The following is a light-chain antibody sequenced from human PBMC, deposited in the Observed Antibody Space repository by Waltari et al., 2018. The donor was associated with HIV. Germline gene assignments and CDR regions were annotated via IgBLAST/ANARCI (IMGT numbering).Light chain of an antibody. Sequence: IVMTQSPDSLGVSLGERATINCKSSQSILSTAANKHYLAWYQQRPGQAPKLLIYWATTRESGVPDRISGSGSGTDFTLTINSLQAEDVAVYYCQQYYDAPYTFGQGTKVDI. V-gene: IGKV4-1*01. CDR3: QQYYDAPYT. CDR1: QSILSTAANKHY. CDR2: WAT. J-gene: IGKJ2*01.